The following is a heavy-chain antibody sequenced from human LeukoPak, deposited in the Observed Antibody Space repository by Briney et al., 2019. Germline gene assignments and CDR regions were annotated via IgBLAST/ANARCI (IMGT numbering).Heavy chain of an antibody. Sequence: SETLSHTCTVSGGSISSYYWSWIRQPPGKGLEWIGYIYYSGSTNYNPSLKSRVTISVDTSKNQFSLKLSSVTAADTAVYYCARLQEQSYFDYWGQGTLVTVSS. CDR2: IYYSGST. D-gene: IGHD6-19*01. CDR1: GGSISSYY. J-gene: IGHJ4*02. CDR3: ARLQEQSYFDY. V-gene: IGHV4-59*08.